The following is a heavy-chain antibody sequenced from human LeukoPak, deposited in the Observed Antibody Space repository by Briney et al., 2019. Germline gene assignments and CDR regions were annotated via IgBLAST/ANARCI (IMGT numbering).Heavy chain of an antibody. V-gene: IGHV3-23*01. CDR3: ARVSGLDYYYDSSGADY. CDR1: GFTFSSYA. CDR2: ISGSGGST. Sequence: GGSLRLSCAASGFTFSSYAMSWVRQAPGKGLEWVSAISGSGGSTYYADSVKGRFTISRDNSKNTLYLQMNSLRAEDTAVYYCARVSGLDYYYDSSGADYWGQGTLVTVSS. D-gene: IGHD3-22*01. J-gene: IGHJ4*02.